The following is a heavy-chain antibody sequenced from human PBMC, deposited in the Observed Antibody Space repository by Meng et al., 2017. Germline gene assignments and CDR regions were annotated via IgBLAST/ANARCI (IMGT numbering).Heavy chain of an antibody. CDR1: GFTFSSYG. Sequence: GESLKISCAASGFTFSSYGMHWVRQAPGKGLEWVAVIWYDGSNKYYADSVKGRFTISRDNSKNTLYLQMNSLRAEDTAVYYCASDPPQINEKDAFDIWGQGTMVTVSS. J-gene: IGHJ3*02. V-gene: IGHV3-33*01. CDR3: ASDPPQINEKDAFDI. CDR2: IWYDGSNK. D-gene: IGHD1-1*01.